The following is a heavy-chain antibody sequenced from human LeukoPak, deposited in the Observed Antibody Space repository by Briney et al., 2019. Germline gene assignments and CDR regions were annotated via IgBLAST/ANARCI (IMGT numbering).Heavy chain of an antibody. CDR1: GFTFSSHW. J-gene: IGHJ4*02. CDR2: INTDGSST. V-gene: IGHV3-74*01. CDR3: ARTRPKSEVDY. D-gene: IGHD3-3*01. Sequence: GGSLRLSCAASGFTFSSHWMHWVRQAPGKGLVWVSRINTDGSSTTCADSVKGRFTISRDNAKNTLYLQMNSLRAEDTAVYYCARTRPKSEVDYWGQGTLVTVSS.